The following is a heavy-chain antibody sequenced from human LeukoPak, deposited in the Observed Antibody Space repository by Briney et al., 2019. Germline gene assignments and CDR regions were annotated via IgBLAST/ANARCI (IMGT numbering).Heavy chain of an antibody. D-gene: IGHD3-3*01. CDR2: FIPILGIA. Sequence: GASVKVSCKASGGTFSSYAISWVRQAPGQGLEWMGRFIPILGIANYAQKFQGRVTITADKSTSTAYMELSSLRSEDTAVYYCARDYDFWFDYWGQGTLVTVSS. CDR3: ARDYDFWFDY. CDR1: GGTFSSYA. V-gene: IGHV1-69*04. J-gene: IGHJ4*02.